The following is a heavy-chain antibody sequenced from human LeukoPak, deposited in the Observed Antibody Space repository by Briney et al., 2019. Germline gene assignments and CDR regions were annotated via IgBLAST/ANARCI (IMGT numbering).Heavy chain of an antibody. CDR2: IYASGNI. D-gene: IGHD4-17*01. Sequence: PSETLSLTCTVSGESINSYYWSWLRQPAGKGLEWIGHIYASGNINYNPSLKSRVTMSLDTSKNQFSLKLSSVTAADTAVYYCARDDYGDTQYYFDYWGQGTLVTVSS. J-gene: IGHJ4*02. V-gene: IGHV4-4*07. CDR1: GESINSYY. CDR3: ARDDYGDTQYYFDY.